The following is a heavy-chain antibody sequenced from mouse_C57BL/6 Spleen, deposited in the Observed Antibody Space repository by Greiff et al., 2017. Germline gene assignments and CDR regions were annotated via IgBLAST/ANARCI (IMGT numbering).Heavy chain of an antibody. J-gene: IGHJ1*03. CDR3: ARSLYVDV. CDR1: GYTFTSYW. Sequence: QVQLQQPGAELVRPGTSVKLSCKASGYTFTSYWMHWVKQRPGQGLEWIGVIDPSDSYTNYNQKFKGKATLTVDTSSSTAYIQLSSLTSEDSAVYYCARSLYVDVWGTGTTVTVSS. CDR2: IDPSDSYT. V-gene: IGHV1-59*01.